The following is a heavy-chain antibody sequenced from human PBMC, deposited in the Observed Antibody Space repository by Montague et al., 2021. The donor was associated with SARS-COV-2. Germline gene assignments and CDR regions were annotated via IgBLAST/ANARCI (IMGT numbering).Heavy chain of an antibody. Sequence: SETLSLTCTVSGGSISSSSYYWGWNRPPLGQGLEWIGSLYYSGSTYYNPSLKSRVTISVDTSKIQFSLKLSSVTAADTSVYYCARHPLGYCSSTSCHVGWGQGTLVTVSS. D-gene: IGHD2-2*01. V-gene: IGHV4-39*01. J-gene: IGHJ4*02. CDR1: GGSISSSSYY. CDR2: LYYSGST. CDR3: ARHPLGYCSSTSCHVG.